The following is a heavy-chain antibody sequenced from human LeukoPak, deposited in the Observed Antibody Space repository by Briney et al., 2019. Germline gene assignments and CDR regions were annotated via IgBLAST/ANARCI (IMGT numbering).Heavy chain of an antibody. J-gene: IGHJ4*02. CDR2: IYYSGST. Sequence: SETLSLTCTVFGGSISSGGYYWRWIRQHPGKGLEWIGYIYYSGSTYYNPSLKSRVTISVDTTKNQFSLKLSSVTAADTAVYYCARVRSSGYYYFDYWGQGTLVTVSS. CDR1: GGSISSGGYY. CDR3: ARVRSSGYYYFDY. D-gene: IGHD3-22*01. V-gene: IGHV4-31*03.